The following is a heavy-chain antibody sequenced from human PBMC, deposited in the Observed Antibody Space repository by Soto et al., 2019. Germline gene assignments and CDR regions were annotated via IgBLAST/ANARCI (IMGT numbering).Heavy chain of an antibody. CDR1: GFTFSSYA. J-gene: IGHJ4*02. CDR3: ASRDGYNFDY. D-gene: IGHD5-12*01. V-gene: IGHV3-30-3*01. Sequence: SXGSLKLSCAASGFTFSSYAMHWVRQAPGKGLEWVAVISYDGSNKYYADSVKGRFTISRDNSKNTLYLQMNSLRAEDTAVYYCASRDGYNFDYWGQGNLVTVSS. CDR2: ISYDGSNK.